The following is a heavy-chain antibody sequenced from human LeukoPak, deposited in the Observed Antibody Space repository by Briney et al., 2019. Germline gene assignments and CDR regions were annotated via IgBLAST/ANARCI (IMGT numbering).Heavy chain of an antibody. D-gene: IGHD3-22*01. CDR2: INPNSGGT. Sequence: ASVKVSCKASGYTFTGYDMHWVRQAPGQGLEGMGWINPNSGGTNYAQKFQGRVTMTRDTSISTAYMELSRLRSDDTAVYYCARVWRYYDSSGFEPDYWGQGTLVTVSS. J-gene: IGHJ4*02. V-gene: IGHV1-2*02. CDR3: ARVWRYYDSSGFEPDY. CDR1: GYTFTGYD.